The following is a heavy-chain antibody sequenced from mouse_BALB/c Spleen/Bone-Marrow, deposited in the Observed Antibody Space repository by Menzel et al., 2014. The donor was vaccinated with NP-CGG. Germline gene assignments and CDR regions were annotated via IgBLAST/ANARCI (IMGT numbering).Heavy chain of an antibody. J-gene: IGHJ3*01. D-gene: IGHD2-4*01. CDR3: ARHDYAY. Sequence: EVKLVESGGGLVKPGGSLKLSCAASGFTFSSYAMSWVRQTPEKRLEWVATISSGGSYTYYPDSVKGRFTISRDNAKNTLYLQMSSLRSEDTAMYYCARHDYAYWCQGALVTVSA. CDR1: GFTFSSYA. V-gene: IGHV5-9-3*01. CDR2: ISSGGSYT.